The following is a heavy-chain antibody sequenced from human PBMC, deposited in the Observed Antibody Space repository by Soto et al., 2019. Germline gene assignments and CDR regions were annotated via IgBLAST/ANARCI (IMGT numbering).Heavy chain of an antibody. D-gene: IGHD3-10*01. CDR2: IYHSGST. J-gene: IGHJ4*02. CDR3: ASGSYYVDY. V-gene: IGHV4-30-4*01. Sequence: PSETLSLTCTVSGGSISSGDYYWSWIRQPPGKGLEWIGYIYHSGSTYYNPSLKSRVTISVDTSKNQFSLKVNSVTAADTAVYYCASGSYYVDYWGQGTLVTVSS. CDR1: GGSISSGDYY.